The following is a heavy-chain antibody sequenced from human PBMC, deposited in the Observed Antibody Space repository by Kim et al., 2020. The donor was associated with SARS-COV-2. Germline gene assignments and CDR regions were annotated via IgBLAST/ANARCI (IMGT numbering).Heavy chain of an antibody. Sequence: GGSLRLSCAASGFTFSDYYMSWIRQAPGKGLEWVSYISSSDSTIYYADSVKGRFTISRDNAKNALYLQMNSLGAEDTAVYYCARYYDSSGYTYYFDYWGQGTLVTVSS. CDR1: GFTFSDYY. D-gene: IGHD3-22*01. CDR2: ISSSDSTI. J-gene: IGHJ4*02. V-gene: IGHV3-11*01. CDR3: ARYYDSSGYTYYFDY.